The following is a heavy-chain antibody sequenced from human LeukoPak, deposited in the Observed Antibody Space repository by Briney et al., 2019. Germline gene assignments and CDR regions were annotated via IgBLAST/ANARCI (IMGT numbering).Heavy chain of an antibody. CDR2: IGGSGTST. CDR3: ESLSSGWYLGDY. D-gene: IGHD6-19*01. CDR1: GFTFSSCA. J-gene: IGHJ4*02. Sequence: GGSLRLSCAASGFTFSSCAMSWVRQAPGKGLEWVSGIGGSGTSTYYADSVKGRFTISRDNSKNTLYLQMNSLRAEDTAVYYCESLSSGWYLGDYWGQGTLVTVSS. V-gene: IGHV3-23*01.